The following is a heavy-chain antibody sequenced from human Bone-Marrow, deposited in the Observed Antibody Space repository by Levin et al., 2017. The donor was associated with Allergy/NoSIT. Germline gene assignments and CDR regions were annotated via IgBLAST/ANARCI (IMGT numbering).Heavy chain of an antibody. D-gene: IGHD2-15*01. CDR1: GFTFSNYW. CDR3: ARGGCSGGSCYAEDKQSRAEYFQH. V-gene: IGHV3-74*01. J-gene: IGHJ1*01. CDR2: INSDGSGT. Sequence: LSLTCAASGFTFSNYWMHWVRQAPGKGLVWVSQINSDGSGTTYADFVKGRFTISRDNGKNILYLQMNSLRAEDTAVYYCARGGCSGGSCYAEDKQSRAEYFQHWGQGTLVTVSS.